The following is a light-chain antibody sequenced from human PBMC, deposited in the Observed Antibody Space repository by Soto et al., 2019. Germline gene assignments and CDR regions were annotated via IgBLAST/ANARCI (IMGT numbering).Light chain of an antibody. V-gene: IGKV1-9*01. CDR1: QGINNY. Sequence: DIQLTQSPSFLSASVGDRVTITCRASQGINNYLAWYQQKPGKTPKLLIYAASTLQSGVPSRFSGSGSRTEFNLTINSLQPEDFATYYCQHLINYPITFGQGTRLEIK. CDR3: QHLINYPIT. J-gene: IGKJ5*01. CDR2: AAS.